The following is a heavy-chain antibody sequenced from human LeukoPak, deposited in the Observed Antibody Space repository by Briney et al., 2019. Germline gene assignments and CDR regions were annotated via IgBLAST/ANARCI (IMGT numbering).Heavy chain of an antibody. V-gene: IGHV3-23*01. CDR2: VSGSGGRGAT. Sequence: PGGSLRLSCSGSGFTFSNYVMSWVRQAPGKGLEWVSCVSGSGGRGATYYTDSVKGRFTISRDNAKNSLYLQMNSLRAEDTAVYYCARDVFYYDFWSGYSHWGQGTLVTVSS. CDR1: GFTFSNYV. J-gene: IGHJ1*01. CDR3: ARDVFYYDFWSGYSH. D-gene: IGHD3-3*01.